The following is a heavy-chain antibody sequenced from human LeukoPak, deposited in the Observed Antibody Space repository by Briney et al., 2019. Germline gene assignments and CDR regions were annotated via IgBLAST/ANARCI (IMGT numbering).Heavy chain of an antibody. CDR2: IIPIFGTA. J-gene: IGHJ4*02. Sequence: SVKVSCKASGGTFSSYAISWVRQAPGQGLEWMGRIIPIFGTANYAQKFQGRVTITTDESTSTAYMELSSLRSEDTAVYYCARDAAGCYDSSGPTAAYWGQGTLVTVSS. D-gene: IGHD3-22*01. V-gene: IGHV1-69*05. CDR1: GGTFSSYA. CDR3: ARDAAGCYDSSGPTAAY.